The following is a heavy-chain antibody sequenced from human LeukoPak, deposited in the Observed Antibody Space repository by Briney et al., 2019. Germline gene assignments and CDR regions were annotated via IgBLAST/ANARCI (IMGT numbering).Heavy chain of an antibody. Sequence: SETLSLTCAVYGGSFSGYYWSWIRQPPGKGLEWIGEINHSGSTNYNPSLKSRVTISVDTSKNQFSLKLSSVTAADTAVYYCARFGIAAAGTDRWFDPWGQGTLVTVSS. CDR2: INHSGST. V-gene: IGHV4-34*01. D-gene: IGHD6-13*01. CDR1: GGSFSGYY. CDR3: ARFGIAAAGTDRWFDP. J-gene: IGHJ5*02.